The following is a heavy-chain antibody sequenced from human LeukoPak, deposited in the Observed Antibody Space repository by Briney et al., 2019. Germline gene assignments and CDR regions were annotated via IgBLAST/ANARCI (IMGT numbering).Heavy chain of an antibody. CDR1: GFTFRNAW. J-gene: IGHJ4*02. Sequence: GGSLRLSCAASGFTFRNAWMSWVRQAPGKGLGWVGRVKSKTDGGTTDYAAPVKGRFTISRDDSKNTLYLQMNGLKTDDTAVYYCTTAGPSGSYYEIVNYWGQGTLVTVSS. V-gene: IGHV3-15*01. CDR2: VKSKTDGGTT. CDR3: TTAGPSGSYYEIVNY. D-gene: IGHD1-26*01.